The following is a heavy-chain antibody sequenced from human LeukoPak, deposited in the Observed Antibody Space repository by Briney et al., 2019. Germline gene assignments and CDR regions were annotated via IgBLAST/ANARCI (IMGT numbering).Heavy chain of an antibody. CDR2: IYYSGST. D-gene: IGHD5-24*01. V-gene: IGHV4-59*08. CDR1: GGSIGTYY. Sequence: PSETLSLTCTVSGGSIGTYYWSWIRQPPGKGLEWIGYIYYSGSTTYNPSFKSRVIMSVDTSKKQFSLNLSSVTAADTAVYYCARLADGHNLRYFDYWGQGTLVTVSS. CDR3: ARLADGHNLRYFDY. J-gene: IGHJ4*02.